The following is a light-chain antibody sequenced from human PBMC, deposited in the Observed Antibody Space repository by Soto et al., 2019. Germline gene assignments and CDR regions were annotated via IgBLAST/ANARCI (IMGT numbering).Light chain of an antibody. V-gene: IGKV1-9*01. Sequence: QLTQSPSSLSASVGDRVTITCRAGQGIATYLAWYQQKPGQAPNLLIYAASTLQSGVPSRFSGGGSGTDFTLTISSLQPEDFATYYCQQLNSYPLTFGGGTKVEL. J-gene: IGKJ4*01. CDR2: AAS. CDR3: QQLNSYPLT. CDR1: QGIATY.